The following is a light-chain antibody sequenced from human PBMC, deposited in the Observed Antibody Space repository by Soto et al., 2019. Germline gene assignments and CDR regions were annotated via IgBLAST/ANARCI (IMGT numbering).Light chain of an antibody. Sequence: IQMTQSPSCLSASVGDRVTITCRASQSISSYLHWYQQKPGKAPKLLIYAASNLQTGVPSRFSASGSGTEFTLTISSLQPDDFATYYCQQYSSYSTFGQGTKV. CDR2: AAS. V-gene: IGKV1-5*01. J-gene: IGKJ1*01. CDR1: QSISSY. CDR3: QQYSSYST.